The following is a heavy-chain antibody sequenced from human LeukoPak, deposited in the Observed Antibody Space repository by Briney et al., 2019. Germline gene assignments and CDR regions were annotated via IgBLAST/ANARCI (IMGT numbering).Heavy chain of an antibody. D-gene: IGHD1-26*01. CDR2: INPSGGST. J-gene: IGHJ4*02. CDR3: ARGERWEAPDY. CDR1: GYTFTDYY. Sequence: GASVKVSCKASGYTFTDYYMHWVRQASGQGLEWMGIINPSGGSTSYAQKFQGRVTMTRDMSTSTVYMELSSLRSEDTAVYYCARGERWEAPDYWGQGTLVTVSS. V-gene: IGHV1-46*01.